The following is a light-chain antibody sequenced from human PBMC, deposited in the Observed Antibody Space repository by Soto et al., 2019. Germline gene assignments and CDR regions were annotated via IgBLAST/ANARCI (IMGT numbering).Light chain of an antibody. CDR3: SSYAGTKNVV. CDR2: DVT. V-gene: IGLV2-8*01. J-gene: IGLJ2*01. CDR1: SSDVGGYNY. Sequence: QSVLTQPPSASGSPGQSVTISCTGTSSDVGGYNYVSWYQQHPGKAPKLLIYDVTHRPSGVPDRFSGSKSGNTASLTVSVLQAEDEAAYYCSSYAGTKNVVFGGVTKVTVL.